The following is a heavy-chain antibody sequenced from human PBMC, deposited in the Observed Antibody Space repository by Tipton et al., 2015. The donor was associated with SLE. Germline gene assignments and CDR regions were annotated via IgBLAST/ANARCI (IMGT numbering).Heavy chain of an antibody. CDR1: GGSISDYY. V-gene: IGHV4-34*01. D-gene: IGHD3-3*01. Sequence: TLSLTCTVSGGSISDYYWSWVRQPPGKGLEWIGEINSSGSTNYNSSLKSRVSMSVDTSKNQFSPKLSSVTAADTAVYYCARRPYDFWSGYPSAYFHHLGQGTLVTVSS. CDR3: ARRPYDFWSGYPSAYFHH. J-gene: IGHJ1*01. CDR2: INSSGST.